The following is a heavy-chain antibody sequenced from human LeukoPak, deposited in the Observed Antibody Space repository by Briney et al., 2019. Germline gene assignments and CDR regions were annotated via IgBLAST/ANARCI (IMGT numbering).Heavy chain of an antibody. Sequence: KSSETLSLTCTVSGGSISAYYWSWIRQPAGKGPEWIGRIYTGGTIYNPSLQSRVAISVDKSKNQISLRPNSVTAADTAIYYCVRDLDYWGQGTLVTVSS. V-gene: IGHV4-4*07. CDR3: VRDLDY. CDR2: IYTGGT. J-gene: IGHJ4*02. CDR1: GGSISAYY.